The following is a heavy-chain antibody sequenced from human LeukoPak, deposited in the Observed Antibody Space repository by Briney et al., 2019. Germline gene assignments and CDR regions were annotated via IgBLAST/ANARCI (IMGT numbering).Heavy chain of an antibody. D-gene: IGHD3-9*01. V-gene: IGHV3-48*01. CDR2: ISSSSSTI. J-gene: IGHJ4*02. CDR3: ARAWDDILTGYYKPAPDY. Sequence: PGGSLRLSCAASGFTFSSYSMNWVRQAPGKGLEWVSYISSSSSTIYYEYSVKGRFTISRDNAKNSLYLQMNSLRAEDTAVYYCARAWDDILTGYYKPAPDYWGQGTLVTVSS. CDR1: GFTFSSYS.